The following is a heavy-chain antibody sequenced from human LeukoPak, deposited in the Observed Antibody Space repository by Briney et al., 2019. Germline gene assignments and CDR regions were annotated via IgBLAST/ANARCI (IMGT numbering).Heavy chain of an antibody. Sequence: GASVKVSCKASGYTFTSYYMHWVRQAPGQGLEWMGIINPSGGTTSYAQKFQGRVTTTRDTSTSTVYMELSSLRSEDTAVYYCARDPSASGYSFGYFDYWGQGTLVTVSS. D-gene: IGHD5-18*01. CDR3: ARDPSASGYSFGYFDY. CDR2: INPSGGTT. J-gene: IGHJ4*02. V-gene: IGHV1-46*01. CDR1: GYTFTSYY.